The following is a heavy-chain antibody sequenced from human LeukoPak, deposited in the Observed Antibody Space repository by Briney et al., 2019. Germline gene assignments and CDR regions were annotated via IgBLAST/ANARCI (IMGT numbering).Heavy chain of an antibody. CDR2: IKEDGSDK. Sequence: GGSLRLSCVASGFTFSNYWMSWVRQAPGKGLEWVANIKEDGSDKYYVDSVKGRFTISRDNAKNSLYLQMNSLRAEDTAVYYCAERGSSWYVNYWGQGTLVTVSS. D-gene: IGHD6-13*01. V-gene: IGHV3-7*03. CDR1: GFTFSNYW. J-gene: IGHJ4*02. CDR3: AERGSSWYVNY.